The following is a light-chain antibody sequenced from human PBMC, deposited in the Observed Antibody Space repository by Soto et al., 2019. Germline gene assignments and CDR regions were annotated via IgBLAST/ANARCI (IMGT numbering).Light chain of an antibody. J-gene: IGKJ3*01. V-gene: IGKV3-11*01. CDR1: QNINSY. CDR3: QHRDTFT. CDR2: DAS. Sequence: EIVLTQSPATLSLSPGERATLSCRASQNINSYLAWYQQKPSQAPRLLIHDASYRATGIPARFSGSGSGTDFTLTISSLEPEDFAVYYCQHRDTFTFGPGTKVDI.